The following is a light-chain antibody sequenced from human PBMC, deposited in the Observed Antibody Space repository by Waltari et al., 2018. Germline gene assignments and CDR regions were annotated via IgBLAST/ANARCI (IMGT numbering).Light chain of an antibody. CDR1: SRDIGRYNY. Sequence: QSALTHPAPVPGSPGQSITLSCTLTSRDIGRYNYVSWFQQHPGKAPKLMIYDVRNRPSGVSNRFSGSKSDYTASLTISGLQAEDEAVYFCNSFTSSNTVIFGGGTKLTV. CDR2: DVR. CDR3: NSFTSSNTVI. J-gene: IGLJ2*01. V-gene: IGLV2-14*03.